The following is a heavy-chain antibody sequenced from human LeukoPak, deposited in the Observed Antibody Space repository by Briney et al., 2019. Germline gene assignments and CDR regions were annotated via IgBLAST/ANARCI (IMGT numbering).Heavy chain of an antibody. V-gene: IGHV3-23*01. J-gene: IGHJ3*02. CDR1: GFTFSSYA. Sequence: GGSLRLSCAASGFTFSSYAMSWVRQAPGKGLEWVSAISGSGGSTYYADSVKGRFTISRDNSKNTLCLQMNSLRAEDTAVYYCAKYREEDDGWYPDNDAFDIWGQGTMVTVSS. CDR2: ISGSGGST. CDR3: AKYREEDDGWYPDNDAFDI. D-gene: IGHD6-19*01.